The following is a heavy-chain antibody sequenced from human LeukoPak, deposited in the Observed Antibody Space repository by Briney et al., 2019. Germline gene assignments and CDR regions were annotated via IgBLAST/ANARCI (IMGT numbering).Heavy chain of an antibody. V-gene: IGHV1-18*01. CDR2: ISAYNGNT. J-gene: IGHJ4*02. Sequence: ASVKVSCTASGYTFTRYGLSWVRQAPGQGLEWMGWISAYNGNTNYAQKLQGRVTMTTDTSTSTAYMELRSLRSDDTAVYFCARILGSSGCDHWGQGTLVTVSS. D-gene: IGHD3-22*01. CDR3: ARILGSSGCDH. CDR1: GYTFTRYG.